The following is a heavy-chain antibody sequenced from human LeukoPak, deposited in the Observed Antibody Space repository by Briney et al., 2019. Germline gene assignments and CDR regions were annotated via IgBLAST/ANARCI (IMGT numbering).Heavy chain of an antibody. J-gene: IGHJ4*02. Sequence: GGSLRLSCAASGFTFSSSAMAWVCQAPGKGLEWVSAISVSGGITYYADSVKGRFTISRDNSKNTLYLQMNSLRAEDTAVYYCAKRGSTTYHFDSWGQGTLVTVSS. V-gene: IGHV3-23*01. CDR3: AKRGSTTYHFDS. CDR2: ISVSGGIT. D-gene: IGHD2-2*01. CDR1: GFTFSSSA.